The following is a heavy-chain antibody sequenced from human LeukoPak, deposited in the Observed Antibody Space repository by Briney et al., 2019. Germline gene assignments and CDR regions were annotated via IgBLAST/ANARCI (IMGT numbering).Heavy chain of an antibody. CDR1: GGSISARNY. J-gene: IGHJ5*02. CDR3: ARAAWSLQSVDL. V-gene: IGHV4-39*07. D-gene: IGHD4-11*01. CDR2: IDYSVRT. Sequence: SETLSLTCTVSGGSISARNYWGWIRQPPGKEREWIGSIDYSVRTSYNPSLKSRVSISVDMSKTQFSLKLSFVTVADTAVSYCARAAWSLQSVDLWGQGTLVTVSS.